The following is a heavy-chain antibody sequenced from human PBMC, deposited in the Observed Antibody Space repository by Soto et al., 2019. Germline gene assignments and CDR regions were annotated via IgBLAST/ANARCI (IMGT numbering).Heavy chain of an antibody. D-gene: IGHD2-15*01. J-gene: IGHJ4*02. CDR3: ARDRCSGGACYSFDY. CDR1: GFAFGSNS. CDR2: ISRSSSHI. V-gene: IGHV3-21*06. Sequence: GGSLRLSCAASGFAFGSNSMNWVRQAPGKGLEWVSSISRSSSHIYYADSVRGRFTISRDNAKNVMYLQMNSLRDDDTAVYYCARDRCSGGACYSFDYWGQGTLVTVSS.